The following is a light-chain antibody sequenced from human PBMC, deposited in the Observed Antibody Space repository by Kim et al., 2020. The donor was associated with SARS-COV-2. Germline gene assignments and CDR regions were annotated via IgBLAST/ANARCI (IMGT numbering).Light chain of an antibody. CDR1: QSVSSSY. V-gene: IGKV3D-20*01. CDR3: QKYGSSPRT. J-gene: IGKJ2*01. CDR2: DAS. Sequence: EIVLTQSPATLSLSPGERATLSCGASQSVSSSYLAWYQQKPGLAPRLLIYDASSRATGIPDRFSGRGSGTDFTLTISRLEPEDFAVYYCQKYGSSPRTFGQGTKLEI.